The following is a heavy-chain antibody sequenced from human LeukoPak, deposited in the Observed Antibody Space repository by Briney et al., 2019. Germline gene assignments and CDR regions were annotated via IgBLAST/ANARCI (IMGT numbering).Heavy chain of an antibody. CDR1: GFTSTNFA. Sequence: SVKVSCKASGFTSTNFAVQWVRQARGQRLEWIGWIIVGSGATKCAQDFQERVTITRDLSTSTLYMELRSLTSEDTAVYYCAADLSSPGMGASYLDSWGQGTLVTVSS. CDR3: AADLSSPGMGASYLDS. CDR2: IIVGSGAT. D-gene: IGHD3-16*01. V-gene: IGHV1-58*01. J-gene: IGHJ4*02.